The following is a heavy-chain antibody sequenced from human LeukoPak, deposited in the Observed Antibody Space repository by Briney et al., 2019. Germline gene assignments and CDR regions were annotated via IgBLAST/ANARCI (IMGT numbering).Heavy chain of an antibody. CDR1: GFTFSSYS. Sequence: PGGSLRLSCVAPGFTFSSYSMNCVRQAPGKGLEWVSYISGSSTTIYYADSVKGRFTISRDNAKNSMYLQMNSLRDEDTAVYYCASGGRSSSWCDYWGQGTLVTVSS. CDR2: ISGSSTTI. CDR3: ASGGRSSSWCDY. V-gene: IGHV3-48*02. D-gene: IGHD6-13*01. J-gene: IGHJ4*02.